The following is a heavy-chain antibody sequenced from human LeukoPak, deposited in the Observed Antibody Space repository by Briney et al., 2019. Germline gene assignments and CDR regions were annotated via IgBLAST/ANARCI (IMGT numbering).Heavy chain of an antibody. CDR3: ATRRGSSRAAFDI. J-gene: IGHJ3*02. Sequence: SETLSLTCTVSGGSISSSSYYWGWIRQPPGKGLEWIGSIYYSGSTYYNPSLKSRVTISVDTSKNQFSLKLSSVTAADTAVYYCATRRGSSRAAFDIWGQGTMVTVSS. CDR1: GGSISSSSYY. CDR2: IYYSGST. D-gene: IGHD6-6*01. V-gene: IGHV4-39*07.